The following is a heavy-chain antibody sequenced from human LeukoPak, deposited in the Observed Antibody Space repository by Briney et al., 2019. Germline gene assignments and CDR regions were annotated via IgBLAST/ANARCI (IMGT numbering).Heavy chain of an antibody. CDR1: GGSISSSSYS. CDR2: IFYSGST. CDR3: ARETSTLTGYFDY. J-gene: IGHJ4*02. Sequence: PSETLSLTCTVSGGSISSSSYSWGWIRQPPGKGLEWIGSIFYSGSTYYNPSLKSRVTISVDKSKNQFSLKLNSVTAADTAMYYCARETSTLTGYFDYWGQGTLVTVSS. D-gene: IGHD4-17*01. V-gene: IGHV4-39*07.